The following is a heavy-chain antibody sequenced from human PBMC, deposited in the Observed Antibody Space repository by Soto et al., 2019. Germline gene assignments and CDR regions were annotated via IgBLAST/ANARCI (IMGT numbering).Heavy chain of an antibody. CDR2: INHSGST. CDR1: GGSFSGYY. Sequence: QVQLQQWGAGLLKPSETLSLTCAVYGGSFSGYYWSWIRQPPGKGREWIGEINHSGSTNYNPSLKSRVTISVDTSKNQFSLKLSSVTAADTAVYYCARGAIFGVVIMRFDPWGQGTLVTVSS. J-gene: IGHJ5*02. CDR3: ARGAIFGVVIMRFDP. V-gene: IGHV4-34*01. D-gene: IGHD3-3*01.